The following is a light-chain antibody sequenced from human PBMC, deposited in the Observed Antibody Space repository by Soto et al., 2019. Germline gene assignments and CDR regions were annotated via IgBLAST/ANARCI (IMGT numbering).Light chain of an antibody. J-gene: IGLJ1*01. V-gene: IGLV2-14*01. CDR1: SSDVGGYNY. CDR2: EVS. CDR3: SSYTSSSTLAYV. Sequence: QSVLAQPASVSGSPGQSITISCTVTSSDVGGYNYVSWYQQHPGKAPKLMIYEVSNRPSGVSNRFSGSKSGNTASLTISGLQAEDEADYYCSSYTSSSTLAYVFGTGTKSPS.